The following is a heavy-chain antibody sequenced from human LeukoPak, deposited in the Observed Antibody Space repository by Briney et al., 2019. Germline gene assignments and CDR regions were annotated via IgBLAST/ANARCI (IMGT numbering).Heavy chain of an antibody. CDR2: ISYDGSNK. CDR3: AKDCLAYCGGDCYFDY. D-gene: IGHD2-21*02. V-gene: IGHV3-30*18. CDR1: GFTFSSYG. Sequence: PGRSLRLSCAASGFTFSSYGMHWVRQAPGKGLEWVAVISYDGSNKYYADSVKGRFTISRDNSKNTLYLQMNSLRAEDTAVYYCAKDCLAYCGGDCYFDYWGQGTLVTVSS. J-gene: IGHJ4*02.